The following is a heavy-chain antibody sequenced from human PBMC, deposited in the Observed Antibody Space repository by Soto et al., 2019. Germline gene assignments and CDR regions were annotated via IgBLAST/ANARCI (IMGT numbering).Heavy chain of an antibody. CDR2: INHSGST. V-gene: IGHV4-34*01. Sequence: PSETLSLTCAVYGGSFSGYYWSWIRQPPGKGLGWIGEINHSGSTNYNPSLKSRVTISVDTSKNQFSLKLSSVTAADTAVYYCAREAVAGPRGAFDYWGQGTLVTVSS. D-gene: IGHD6-19*01. J-gene: IGHJ4*02. CDR3: AREAVAGPRGAFDY. CDR1: GGSFSGYY.